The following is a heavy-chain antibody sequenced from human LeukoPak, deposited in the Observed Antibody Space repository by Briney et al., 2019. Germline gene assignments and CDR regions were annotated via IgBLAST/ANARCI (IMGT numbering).Heavy chain of an antibody. Sequence: ASVKVSCKASGYTFTGYSMHWVRQAPGQGLEWMGWIDPNSGGTDYAQKFQGRVTMTTDTSISTAYMELSRLRSDDTAVYYCARVDRWGSYLFDYWGQGTLVTVSS. CDR2: IDPNSGGT. CDR3: ARVDRWGSYLFDY. D-gene: IGHD1-26*01. J-gene: IGHJ4*02. V-gene: IGHV1-2*02. CDR1: GYTFTGYS.